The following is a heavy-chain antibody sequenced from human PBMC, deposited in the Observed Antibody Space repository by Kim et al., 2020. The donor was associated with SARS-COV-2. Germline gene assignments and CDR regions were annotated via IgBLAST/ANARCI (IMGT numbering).Heavy chain of an antibody. CDR1: ENAFTDYY. V-gene: IGHV1-2*02. CDR3: ARGANGVNDY. Sequence: ASVKVSCKAFENAFTDYYIHWVRQAPGHGLEWMGWINANSGGTTYAQNFQGRVTTTRDTSINTAYMELNSLRSDDTAVYFCARGANGVNDYWGQGTLVTVSS. CDR2: INANSGGT. D-gene: IGHD4-17*01. J-gene: IGHJ4*02.